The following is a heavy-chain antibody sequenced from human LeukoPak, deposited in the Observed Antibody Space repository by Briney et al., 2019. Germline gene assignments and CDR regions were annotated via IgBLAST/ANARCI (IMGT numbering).Heavy chain of an antibody. CDR1: GYTFTGYY. CDR3: ASTGDYYDSSGYYDDWFDP. J-gene: IGHJ5*02. CDR2: ISAYNGNT. V-gene: IGHV1-18*04. Sequence: ASVKVSCKASGYTFTGYYMHWVRQAPGQGLEWMGWISAYNGNTNYAQKLQGRVTMTTDTSTSTAYMELRSPRSDDTAVYYCASTGDYYDSSGYYDDWFDPWGQGTLVTVSS. D-gene: IGHD3-22*01.